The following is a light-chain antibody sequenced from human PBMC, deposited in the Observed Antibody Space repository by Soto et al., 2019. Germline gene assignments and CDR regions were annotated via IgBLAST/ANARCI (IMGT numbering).Light chain of an antibody. CDR2: EVS. CDR1: SSDVGSYNL. J-gene: IGLJ1*01. Sequence: QSVLTQPASVSGSPGQSITISCTGTSSDVGSYNLVSWYQRHPGKAPKLMIYEVSKRPSGVSNRFSGSKSGNTASLTISGLQAEDEADYYCCSYAGSSTLYVFGTGTKVTV. CDR3: CSYAGSSTLYV. V-gene: IGLV2-23*02.